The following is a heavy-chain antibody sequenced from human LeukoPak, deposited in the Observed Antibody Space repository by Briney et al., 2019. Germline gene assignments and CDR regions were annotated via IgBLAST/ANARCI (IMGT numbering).Heavy chain of an antibody. CDR3: AKDYDSSGWAAFDI. J-gene: IGHJ3*02. Sequence: GRSLRLSCAASGFTFNSFGMHWVRQAPGKGLEWVAVISYDGSNKYFADSVKGRFTISRDNSKNTQYLQMNSLRAEDTAVYYFAKDYDSSGWAAFDIWGQGTRITVSA. V-gene: IGHV3-30*18. D-gene: IGHD3-22*01. CDR2: ISYDGSNK. CDR1: GFTFNSFG.